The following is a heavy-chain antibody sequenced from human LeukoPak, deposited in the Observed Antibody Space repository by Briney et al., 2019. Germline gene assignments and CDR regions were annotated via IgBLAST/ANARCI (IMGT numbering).Heavy chain of an antibody. CDR2: IYSGGST. V-gene: IGHV3-53*01. CDR3: ARGGYCSSTSCFPSDY. D-gene: IGHD2-2*01. J-gene: IGHJ4*02. CDR1: GFTLSTYS. Sequence: PGGSLRLSCAASGFTLSTYSMSWVRQAPGKGLEWVSVIYSGGSTYYADSVKGRFTISRDNSKNTLYLQMNSLRAEDTAVYYCARGGYCSSTSCFPSDYWGQGTLVTVSS.